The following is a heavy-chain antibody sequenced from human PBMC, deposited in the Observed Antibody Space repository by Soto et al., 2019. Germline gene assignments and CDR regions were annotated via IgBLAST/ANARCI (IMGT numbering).Heavy chain of an antibody. V-gene: IGHV4-4*02. CDR1: GGSIRSNNW. J-gene: IGHJ4*02. D-gene: IGHD3-16*01. Sequence: PSETLSLTCAVSGGSIRSNNWWSWVRQPPGKGLEWIGEIYHSGVTNYNPPLKSRVTISVDKSKNQFSLKLSSLTAADTAVYYCARISAYNFDYWGQGTLVTVSS. CDR2: IYHSGVT. CDR3: ARISAYNFDY.